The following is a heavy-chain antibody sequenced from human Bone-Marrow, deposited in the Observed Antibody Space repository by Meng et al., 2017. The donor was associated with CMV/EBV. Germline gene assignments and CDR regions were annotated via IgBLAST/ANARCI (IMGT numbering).Heavy chain of an antibody. CDR1: GGSISSYY. V-gene: IGHV4-59*01. D-gene: IGHD6-19*01. CDR2: IYNSGSS. Sequence: SETLSLTCTVSGGSISSYYWSWIRQPPGKGLEWIGYIYNSGSSNYNPSLKSRVTISVDTSKNQFSLKMSSVTAADTAVYYCARLSGSGWWGFAFDIWGQGTMVTVSS. J-gene: IGHJ3*02. CDR3: ARLSGSGWWGFAFDI.